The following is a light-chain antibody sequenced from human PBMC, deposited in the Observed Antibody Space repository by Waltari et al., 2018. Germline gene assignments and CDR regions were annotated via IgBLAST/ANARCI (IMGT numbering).Light chain of an antibody. J-gene: IGKJ4*01. V-gene: IGKV3-11*01. Sequence: EIVLPQSPATLSLSPGERATLSCRASQTVDTSLAWYQQRPGQAPRLLIYDTSNRATGIPDRFSGSGSETDFTLTISSLEPEDFAVYYCQQRRRWPLTFGGGSKVEI. CDR2: DTS. CDR3: QQRRRWPLT. CDR1: QTVDTS.